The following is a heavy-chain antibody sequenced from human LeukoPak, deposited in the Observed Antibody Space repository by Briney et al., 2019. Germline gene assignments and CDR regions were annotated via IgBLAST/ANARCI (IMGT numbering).Heavy chain of an antibody. CDR3: ASTVTTLGGFDY. Sequence: GGSLRLSCAASGFTLSSYGMHWVRQAPGKGLEWVAVIWYDGSNKYYADSVKGRFTISRDNSKNTLYLQMNSLRAEDTAVYYCASTVTTLGGFDYWGQGTLVTVSS. V-gene: IGHV3-33*01. CDR2: IWYDGSNK. J-gene: IGHJ4*02. D-gene: IGHD4-17*01. CDR1: GFTLSSYG.